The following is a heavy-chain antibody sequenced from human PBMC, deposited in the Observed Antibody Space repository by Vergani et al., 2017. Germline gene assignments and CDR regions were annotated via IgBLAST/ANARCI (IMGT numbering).Heavy chain of an antibody. CDR1: GIKFSDHY. J-gene: IGHJ6*02. D-gene: IGHD1-1*01. V-gene: IGHV3-11*04. CDR2: ISPGASTV. Sequence: LEESGGGSVKPGGSLRLSCAASGIKFSDHYMSWIRQAPGKGLEWVSHISPGASTVSYTDSVTGRFTVSRDNDNDSLTLDMTTLRFEDTAVYYCAKNPGISTTRHYYAMDVWGQGTTVTVSS. CDR3: AKNPGISTTRHYYAMDV.